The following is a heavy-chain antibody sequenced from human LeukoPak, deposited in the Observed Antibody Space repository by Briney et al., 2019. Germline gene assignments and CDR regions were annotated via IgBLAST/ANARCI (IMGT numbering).Heavy chain of an antibody. Sequence: GGSLRLSCAASGFTFSSYWMSWVRQAPGKGLEWVANIKQDGSEKYYVDSVKGRFTISRDNAKNSLYLQMNSLRAEDTAVYYCARPKYSSSWYDAFDIWGQGTMVTVSS. V-gene: IGHV3-7*01. CDR2: IKQDGSEK. CDR3: ARPKYSSSWYDAFDI. CDR1: GFTFSSYW. J-gene: IGHJ3*02. D-gene: IGHD6-13*01.